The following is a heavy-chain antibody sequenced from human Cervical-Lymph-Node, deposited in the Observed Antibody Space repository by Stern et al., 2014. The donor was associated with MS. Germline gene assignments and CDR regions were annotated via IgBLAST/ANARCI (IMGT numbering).Heavy chain of an antibody. CDR1: GYTFSSYY. Sequence: QLGQSGAEGKNAGASVKVSCKTSGYTFSSYYIHWVRQAPGQGLEWIGVINPDYDSKTYAQKVQGRVTMIRDTSTSTVHMELSSLRFEDTAVYYCARASNGDVFDNWGQGTLLTVSS. D-gene: IGHD4-17*01. V-gene: IGHV1-46*01. J-gene: IGHJ4*02. CDR2: INPDYDSK. CDR3: ARASNGDVFDN.